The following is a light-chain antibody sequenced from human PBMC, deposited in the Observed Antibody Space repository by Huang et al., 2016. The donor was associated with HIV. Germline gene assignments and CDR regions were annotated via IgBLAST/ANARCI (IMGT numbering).Light chain of an antibody. CDR2: GAS. CDR1: QGVHNRC. Sequence: EIVLTQSPVTLPLSPGEGASLSCRASQGVHNRCLAWYQQKPGQAPRLPIFGASTRAAGVPHRFSGSESGTDFTLTISGLDPEDFAVYYCQQYGTLPYTFGQGTKLEI. CDR3: QQYGTLPYT. V-gene: IGKV3-20*01. J-gene: IGKJ2*01.